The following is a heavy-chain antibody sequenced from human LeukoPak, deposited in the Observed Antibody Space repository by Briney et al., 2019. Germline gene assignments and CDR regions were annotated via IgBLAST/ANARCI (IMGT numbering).Heavy chain of an antibody. CDR2: MNPDNGNT. Sequence: ASVTVSFTSSDYTFTIYDIDWVRQASGQGLEWMGWMNPDNGNTGYAQKFQGRITMTSHNSISTFFMELSSLTSEDTAVYSCAKGEYMYGHPIDYWGQGTLVTVSS. V-gene: IGHV1-8*01. CDR1: DYTFTIYD. CDR3: AKGEYMYGHPIDY. J-gene: IGHJ4*02. D-gene: IGHD2/OR15-2a*01.